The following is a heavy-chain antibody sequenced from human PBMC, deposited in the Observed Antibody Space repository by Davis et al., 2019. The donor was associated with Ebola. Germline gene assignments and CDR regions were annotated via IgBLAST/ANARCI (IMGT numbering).Heavy chain of an antibody. V-gene: IGHV3-74*01. D-gene: IGHD2-8*02. CDR3: VKTRSNWWNDALEI. CDR2: INSDGSST. J-gene: IGHJ3*02. Sequence: HTGGSLRLSCAASGFTFSSYAMHWVRQAPGKGLVWVSRINSDGSSTSYADSVKGRFTISRDNAKNTLYLQMNSLRAEDTAVYYCVKTRSNWWNDALEIWGRGTMVIVSS. CDR1: GFTFSSYA.